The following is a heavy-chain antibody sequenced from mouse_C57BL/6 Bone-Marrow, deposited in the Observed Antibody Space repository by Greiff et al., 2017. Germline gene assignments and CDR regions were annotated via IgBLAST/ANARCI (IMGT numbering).Heavy chain of an antibody. CDR1: GYTFTSYW. D-gene: IGHD2-5*01. CDR2: IDPNSGGT. CDR3: ARGYIVTTGAWFAY. J-gene: IGHJ3*01. V-gene: IGHV1-72*01. Sequence: QVQLQQPGAELVKPGASVKLSCKASGYTFTSYWMHWVKQRPGRGLEWIGRIDPNSGGTKYNEKFKSKATLTVDKPSSTAYMQLSSLTSEDSAVYDVARGYIVTTGAWFAYWGQGTLVTVSA.